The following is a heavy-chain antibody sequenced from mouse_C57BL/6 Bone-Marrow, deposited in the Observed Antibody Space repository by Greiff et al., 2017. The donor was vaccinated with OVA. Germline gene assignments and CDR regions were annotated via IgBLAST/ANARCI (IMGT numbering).Heavy chain of an antibody. J-gene: IGHJ1*03. V-gene: IGHV1-81*01. CDR1: GYTFTSYG. CDR3: AREDPYYGNWYFDV. CDR2: IYPRSGNT. Sequence: QVQLQQSGAELARPGASVKLSCKASGYTFTSYGISWVKQRTGQGLEWIGEIYPRSGNTYYNEKFKGKATLTADKSSSTAYMELRSLTSEDSAVYFCAREDPYYGNWYFDVWGTGTTVTVSS. D-gene: IGHD1-1*02.